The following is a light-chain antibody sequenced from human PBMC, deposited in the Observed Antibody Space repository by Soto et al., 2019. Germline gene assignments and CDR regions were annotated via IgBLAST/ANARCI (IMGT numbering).Light chain of an antibody. CDR3: QQYGNSPLT. CDR1: QSIHTS. J-gene: IGKJ4*01. CDR2: DST. Sequence: VLTQSPATLSLSPGERATLSCRASQSIHTSLAWYQQKPGQPPRLVVYDSTLRANGVPDRFGGSRSGTDFTLTISRLEPEDFALYYCQQYGNSPLTFGGGTKVEIK. V-gene: IGKV3-20*01.